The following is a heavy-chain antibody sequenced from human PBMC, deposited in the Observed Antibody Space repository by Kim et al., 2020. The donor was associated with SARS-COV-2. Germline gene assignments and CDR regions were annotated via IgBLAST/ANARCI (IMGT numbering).Heavy chain of an antibody. CDR1: GFTFSSYA. V-gene: IGHV3-23*01. J-gene: IGHJ4*02. Sequence: GGSLRLSCAASGFTFSSYAMSWVRQAPGKGLEWVSAISGSGGSTYYADSVKGRFTISRDNSKNTLYLQMNSLRAEDTAVYYCAKVGSLAIVVVITQYFDYWGQGTLVTVSS. D-gene: IGHD3-22*01. CDR2: ISGSGGST. CDR3: AKVGSLAIVVVITQYFDY.